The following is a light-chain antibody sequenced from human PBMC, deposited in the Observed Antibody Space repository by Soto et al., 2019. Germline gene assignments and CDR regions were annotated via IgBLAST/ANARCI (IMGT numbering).Light chain of an antibody. Sequence: EIVLTQSPATLSLSPGERATLSCRTSQSVSGKLAWYQQKPGQAPRLLIYDASNRATGIPAWFSGSGSGTDFTLTISSLEPEDFAVYYCQQRSNWPLTFGGGSKVEIK. CDR3: QQRSNWPLT. CDR1: QSVSGK. J-gene: IGKJ4*01. V-gene: IGKV3-11*01. CDR2: DAS.